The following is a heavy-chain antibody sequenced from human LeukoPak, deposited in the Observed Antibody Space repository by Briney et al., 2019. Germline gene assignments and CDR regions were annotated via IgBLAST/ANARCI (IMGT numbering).Heavy chain of an antibody. J-gene: IGHJ4*02. V-gene: IGHV3-23*01. Sequence: GGSLRLSYAASGFTFSSYAMSWVRQAPGKGLEWVSAISGSGDSTYYADSVKGRFTISRDNSKNTLYLQMDSLRAEDTAVYYCAKDRSDTTMVYNFDYWGQGTLVTVSS. D-gene: IGHD4/OR15-4a*01. CDR2: ISGSGDST. CDR1: GFTFSSYA. CDR3: AKDRSDTTMVYNFDY.